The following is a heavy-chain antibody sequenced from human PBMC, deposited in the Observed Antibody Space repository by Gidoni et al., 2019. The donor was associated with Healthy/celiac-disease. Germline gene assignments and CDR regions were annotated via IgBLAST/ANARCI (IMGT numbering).Heavy chain of an antibody. CDR3: AKALTYYYDSSGLRGAFDI. Sequence: EVQLLESGVGWGQPGGTLICSCEAAEHTVGTMAKSWVRQAQGKGWQSVSAISGSVGSTYYADSVKGRFTISRDNSKNTLYLQMNSLRAEDTAVYYCAKALTYYYDSSGLRGAFDIWGQGTMVTVSS. J-gene: IGHJ3*02. CDR1: EHTVGTMA. CDR2: ISGSVGST. V-gene: IGHV3-23*01. D-gene: IGHD3-22*01.